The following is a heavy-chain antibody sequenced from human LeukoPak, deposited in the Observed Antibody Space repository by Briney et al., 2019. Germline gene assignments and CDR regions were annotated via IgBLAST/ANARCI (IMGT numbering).Heavy chain of an antibody. CDR2: ISGSGGST. CDR1: GFTFSSYA. D-gene: IGHD5-12*01. V-gene: IGHV3-23*01. Sequence: GGSLRLSCAASGFTFSSYAMSWVRQAPGKGLEWVSAISGSGGSTYYADSVKGRFTISRDNSKNTLYLQMNSLRAEDTAVYYCAKSGRHIVPPRRNYHHYMDVWGQGTTVTVSS. J-gene: IGHJ6*03. CDR3: AKSGRHIVPPRRNYHHYMDV.